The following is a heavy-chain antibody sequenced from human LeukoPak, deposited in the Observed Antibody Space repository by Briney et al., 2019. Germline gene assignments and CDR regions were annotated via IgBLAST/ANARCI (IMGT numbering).Heavy chain of an antibody. CDR2: SRNKANSYST. V-gene: IGHV3-72*01. J-gene: IGHJ4*02. Sequence: GGSLRLSCAAFGFTFSDHYMDWVRQAPGKGLEWVGRSRNKANSYSTEYAASAKGRFTISRDDSRNSLYLQMNSLKIEDTAVYYCARDRDSGSSYDYWGQGTLVTVSS. CDR3: ARDRDSGSSYDY. CDR1: GFTFSDHY. D-gene: IGHD3-10*01.